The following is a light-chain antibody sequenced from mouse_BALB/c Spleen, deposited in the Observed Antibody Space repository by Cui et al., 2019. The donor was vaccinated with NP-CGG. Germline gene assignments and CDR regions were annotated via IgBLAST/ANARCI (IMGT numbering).Light chain of an antibody. Sequence: AVVTQESAPTTSPGETVTLTCRSSTGAVTTSNYANWVQEKPDHLFTGLIGGTNNRVPGVPARFSGSLIGEKAALTITGAQTEDEAIYFCALWYSNHWVFGGGTKLTVL. J-gene: IGLJ1*01. V-gene: IGLV1*01. CDR1: TGAVTTSNY. CDR3: ALWYSNHWV. CDR2: GTN.